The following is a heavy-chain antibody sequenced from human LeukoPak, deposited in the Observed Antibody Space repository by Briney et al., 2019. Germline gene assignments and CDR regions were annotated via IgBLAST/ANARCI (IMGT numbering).Heavy chain of an antibody. CDR1: GFTFSSYG. Sequence: PGGSLRLSCAASGFTFSSYGMHWVRQAPGKGLEWVAGIWYDGSNKYYADSVKGRFTISRDNSKNTLYLQMHSLRAEDTAVYYCASINDYYDSSDYPGVLDYWGQGTLVTVSS. D-gene: IGHD3-22*01. V-gene: IGHV3-33*01. CDR3: ASINDYYDSSDYPGVLDY. J-gene: IGHJ4*02. CDR2: IWYDGSNK.